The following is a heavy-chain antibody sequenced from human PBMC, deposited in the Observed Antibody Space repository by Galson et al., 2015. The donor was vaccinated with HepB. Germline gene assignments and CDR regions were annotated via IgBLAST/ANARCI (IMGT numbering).Heavy chain of an antibody. Sequence: SLRLSCAASGFPFNNAWMTWVRQAPGMGLGWVGRIKSKTDGETTDYAAPVKGRFTISRHDSKNRLYLQMNSLKPEDTAVYYCATDVYYSTYWSWLDPWGQGTLVTVAS. D-gene: IGHD2-8*02. J-gene: IGHJ5*02. CDR1: GFPFNNAW. CDR3: ATDVYYSTYWSWLDP. CDR2: IKSKTDGETT. V-gene: IGHV3-15*01.